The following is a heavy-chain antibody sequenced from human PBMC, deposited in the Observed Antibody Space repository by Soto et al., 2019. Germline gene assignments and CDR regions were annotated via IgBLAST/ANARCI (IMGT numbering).Heavy chain of an antibody. J-gene: IGHJ3*01. CDR2: IYYSGST. CDR1: GYSISGSNW. CDR3: ARGYSYGRDAFDV. D-gene: IGHD5-18*01. Sequence: STTLSLTCAVSGYSISGSNWWGFVRQPPGKGLEWIGYIYYSGSTYYNPSLKSRVTMSVDTSKNQFSLKLSSVTAVDTAVYYCARGYSYGRDAFDVWGQGTMVTVSS. V-gene: IGHV4-28*03.